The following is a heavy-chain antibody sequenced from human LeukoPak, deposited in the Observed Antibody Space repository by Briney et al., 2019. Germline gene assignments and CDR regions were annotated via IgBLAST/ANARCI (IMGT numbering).Heavy chain of an antibody. V-gene: IGHV3-21*01. CDR3: ARVGYDSSGSLYYFDY. J-gene: IGHJ4*02. Sequence: GGSLRLSCAASGFTFSSYAMSWVRQAPGKGLEWVSSISSSSSYIYYADSVKGRFTISRDNAKNSLYLQMNSLRAEDTAVYYCARVGYDSSGSLYYFDYWGQGTLVTVSS. CDR2: ISSSSSYI. D-gene: IGHD3-22*01. CDR1: GFTFSSYA.